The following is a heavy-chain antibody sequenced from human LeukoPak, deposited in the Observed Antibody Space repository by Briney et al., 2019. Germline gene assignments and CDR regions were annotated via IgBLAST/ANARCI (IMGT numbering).Heavy chain of an antibody. CDR2: INPSGGST. D-gene: IGHD3-22*01. CDR1: GYTFTSYY. V-gene: IGHV1-46*01. CDR3: ARPTYYYDSSGYYYQFDPQYYYYYGMDV. J-gene: IGHJ6*02. Sequence: ASVKVSCKASGYTFTSYYMHWVRQAPGQGLEWMGIINPSGGSTSYAQKFQGRVTMTRDTSTSTVYMELSSLRSEDTAVYYCARPTYYYDSSGYYYQFDPQYYYYYGMDVWGQGTTVTVSS.